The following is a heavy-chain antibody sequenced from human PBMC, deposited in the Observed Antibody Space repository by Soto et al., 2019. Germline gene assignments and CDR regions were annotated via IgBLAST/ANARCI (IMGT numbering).Heavy chain of an antibody. CDR3: AKDSTVTTSLYSYYYGLDV. CDR1: GFTFNNYA. Sequence: GGSLRLSCAASGFTFNNYAMSWVRQAPDKGLEWVSAISGRGGSTYYADSVKGRFTISRDNSKNTLFLQMNSLRAEDTAVYYCAKDSTVTTSLYSYYYGLDVWGQGTTVTVPS. V-gene: IGHV3-23*01. J-gene: IGHJ6*02. D-gene: IGHD4-17*01. CDR2: ISGRGGST.